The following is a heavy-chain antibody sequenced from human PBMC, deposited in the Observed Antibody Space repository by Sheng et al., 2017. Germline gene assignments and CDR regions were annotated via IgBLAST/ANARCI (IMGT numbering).Heavy chain of an antibody. CDR2: IWNDGSNK. CDR1: GSTFSRYG. Sequence: QVQLVESGGGVVQPGRSLRLSCVASGSTFSRYGMHWVRQAPGKGLEWVAIIWNDGSNKYYVESVKGRFTISRDNSKNTLYLQMNSLRAEDTAVYYCASTHGYTYGYQLDSWGQGTLVTVSS. CDR3: ASTHGYTYGYQLDS. V-gene: IGHV3-33*03. J-gene: IGHJ4*02. D-gene: IGHD5-18*01.